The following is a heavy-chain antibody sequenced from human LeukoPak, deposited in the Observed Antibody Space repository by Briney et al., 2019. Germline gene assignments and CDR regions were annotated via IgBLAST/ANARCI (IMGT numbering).Heavy chain of an antibody. CDR2: ISYDGINK. Sequence: GGSLRLSCAASRFTFSTYGMHWVRQAPGKGLEWVALISYDGINKYYADSVKGRFTISRDNSKSTLYLQMNSLRTEDTAVYYCARDSDGMSVWGPGTTVTVSS. V-gene: IGHV3-30*03. J-gene: IGHJ6*02. CDR1: RFTFSTYG. CDR3: ARDSDGMSV.